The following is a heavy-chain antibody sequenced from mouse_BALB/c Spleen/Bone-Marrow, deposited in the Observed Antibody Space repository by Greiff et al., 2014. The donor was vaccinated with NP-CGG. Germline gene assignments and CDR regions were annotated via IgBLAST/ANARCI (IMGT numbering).Heavy chain of an antibody. J-gene: IGHJ1*01. V-gene: IGHV1-84*02. Sequence: QQSGPELVKPGASVKISCKASGYTFTDYYINWVKQKPGQGLEWIGWIYPGGGNTKYNEKFKGKATLTVDTSSSTAYMQLSSLTSEDTAVYFCARPPYYYGSGYYWYFDVWGAGTTVTVSS. CDR2: IYPGGGNT. CDR1: GYTFTDYY. D-gene: IGHD1-1*01. CDR3: ARPPYYYGSGYYWYFDV.